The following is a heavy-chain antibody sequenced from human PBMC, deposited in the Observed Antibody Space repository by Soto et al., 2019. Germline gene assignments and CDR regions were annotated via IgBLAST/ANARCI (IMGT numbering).Heavy chain of an antibody. CDR2: IYYSGST. Sequence: SETLSLTCTVSGGSISSYYWSWIRQPPGKGLEWIGYIYYSGSTNYNPSLKSRVTISVDTSKNQFSLKLSSVTAADTAVYYCARGSWQYQLLYYYYYMDVWGKGTTVTVSS. CDR1: GGSISSYY. D-gene: IGHD2-2*01. CDR3: ARGSWQYQLLYYYYYMDV. J-gene: IGHJ6*03. V-gene: IGHV4-59*01.